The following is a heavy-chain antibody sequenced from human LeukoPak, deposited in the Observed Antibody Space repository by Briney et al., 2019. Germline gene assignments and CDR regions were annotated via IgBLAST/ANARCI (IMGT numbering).Heavy chain of an antibody. Sequence: GGSLRLSCAASGFSFSNDWMCWVRQAPGKGLEWVANINQDECKKYYVDSVKGRFTISRDNAKNSLYLQMSSLRAEDAAVYYCARDHAYRTDYWGQGTLVTVSS. CDR1: GFSFSNDW. V-gene: IGHV3-7*01. CDR3: ARDHAYRTDY. J-gene: IGHJ4*02. CDR2: INQDECKK. D-gene: IGHD2-2*01.